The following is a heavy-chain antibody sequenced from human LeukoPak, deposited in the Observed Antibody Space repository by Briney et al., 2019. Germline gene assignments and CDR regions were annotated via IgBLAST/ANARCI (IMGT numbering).Heavy chain of an antibody. D-gene: IGHD6-19*01. CDR1: GFTFSSYS. V-gene: IGHV3-21*01. CDR3: AREDDRIAVAGDY. Sequence: GSLRLSCAASGFTFSSYSMNWVRQAPGKGLEWVSSISSSSSYIYYADSVKGRFTISRDNAKNSLYLQMNSLRAEDTAVYYCAREDDRIAVAGDYWGQGTLVTVSS. CDR2: ISSSSSYI. J-gene: IGHJ4*02.